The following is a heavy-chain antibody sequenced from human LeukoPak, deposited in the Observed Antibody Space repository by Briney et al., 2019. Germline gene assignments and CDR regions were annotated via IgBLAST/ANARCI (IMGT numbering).Heavy chain of an antibody. V-gene: IGHV4-59*12. CDR2: IYYSGNT. J-gene: IGHJ4*02. Sequence: SETLSLTCTVSGGSISSYYWAWIRQPPGKGLEWIGYIYYSGNTNYNPSLKSRVTISVDTSKNQFSLKLSSVTAADTAVYYCARGLRIAAAGFDYWGQGTLVTVSS. CDR3: ARGLRIAAAGFDY. D-gene: IGHD6-13*01. CDR1: GGSISSYY.